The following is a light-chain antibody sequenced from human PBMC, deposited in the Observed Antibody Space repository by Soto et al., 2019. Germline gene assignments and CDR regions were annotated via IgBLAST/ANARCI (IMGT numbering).Light chain of an antibody. V-gene: IGKV2D-29*02. CDR2: EVS. Sequence: DVVMTQPPLSLSVALGQRASISCQSSQSLLHITGESFLFWYLQNPGQSPQLLIYEVSTRVSGVPDRFSGSGSGTDFTLEISRVQTDDVGIYYCLQSTQLPPTFGQGTRLEIK. CDR3: LQSTQLPPT. J-gene: IGKJ5*01. CDR1: QSLLHITGESF.